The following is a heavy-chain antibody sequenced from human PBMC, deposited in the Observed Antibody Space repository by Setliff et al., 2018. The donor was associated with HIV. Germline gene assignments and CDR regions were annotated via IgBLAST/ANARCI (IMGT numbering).Heavy chain of an antibody. CDR2: IAYTGSG. CDR1: GASVSSGGFY. D-gene: IGHD1-26*01. V-gene: IGHV4-39*07. Sequence: SETLSLTCTVSGASVSSGGFYWGWIRQPPGKGLEWIGSIAYTGSGYYNSSLKSRVTISVDTSRNECSLKLTSVTAADTAVYYCAREVRWELPQGFDHWGQGSQVTVSS. J-gene: IGHJ4*02. CDR3: AREVRWELPQGFDH.